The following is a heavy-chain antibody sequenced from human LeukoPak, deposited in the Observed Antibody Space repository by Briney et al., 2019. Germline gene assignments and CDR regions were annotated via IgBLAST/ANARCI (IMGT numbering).Heavy chain of an antibody. CDR3: AKSEGGWFDP. CDR2: IYYSGSIYYSGST. V-gene: IGHV4-39*01. D-gene: IGHD3-16*01. Sequence: PSETLSLTCTVSGGSINGSSYYWGWIRQPPGKGLEWIGSIYYSGSIYYSGSTYQNPSLKSRVTISVDTSKNQFSLKLSSVSAADTAVHYCAKSEGGWFDPWGQGTLVTVFS. CDR1: GGSINGSSYY. J-gene: IGHJ5*02.